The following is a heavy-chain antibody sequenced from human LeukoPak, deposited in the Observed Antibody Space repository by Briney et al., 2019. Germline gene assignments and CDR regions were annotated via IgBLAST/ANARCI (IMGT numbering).Heavy chain of an antibody. Sequence: ASVKVSCKASGYTFTNYGVSWLRQAPGQGREWMGWISAYNGNTNYAQRLQGRVTMTTDTSTSTAYLELRSLTADDTAVYYCARWGLVVPAAVFPDIWGQGTMVTVSS. V-gene: IGHV1-18*01. CDR2: ISAYNGNT. CDR1: GYTFTNYG. CDR3: ARWGLVVPAAVFPDI. D-gene: IGHD2-2*01. J-gene: IGHJ3*02.